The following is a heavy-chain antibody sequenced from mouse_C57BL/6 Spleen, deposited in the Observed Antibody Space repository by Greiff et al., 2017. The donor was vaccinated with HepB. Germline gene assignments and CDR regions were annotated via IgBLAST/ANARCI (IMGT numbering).Heavy chain of an antibody. CDR2: IDPSDSYT. Sequence: QVQLKQPGAELVMPGASVKLSCKASGYTFTSYWMHWVKQRPGQGLEWIGEIDPSDSYTNYNQKFKGKSTLTVDKSSSTAYMQLSSLTSEDSAVYYCARTHYYGSSYLYWYFDVWGTGTTVTVSS. V-gene: IGHV1-69*01. CDR1: GYTFTSYW. J-gene: IGHJ1*03. CDR3: ARTHYYGSSYLYWYFDV. D-gene: IGHD1-1*01.